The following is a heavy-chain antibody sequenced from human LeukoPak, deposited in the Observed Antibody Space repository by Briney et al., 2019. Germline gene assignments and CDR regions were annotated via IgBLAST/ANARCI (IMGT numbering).Heavy chain of an antibody. V-gene: IGHV3-7*01. CDR2: IRQDGSLK. CDR3: ARDNLAGRGYYYGMDV. J-gene: IGHJ6*02. Sequence: PGGSLRLSCAASGFTFRSYWMSWVRQAPGKGLEWVANIRQDGSLKYYVDSLKSRFTISRDNAKTSVYLQMNSLRAEDTAVYYCARDNLAGRGYYYGMDVWGQGTTVTVSS. CDR1: GFTFRSYW.